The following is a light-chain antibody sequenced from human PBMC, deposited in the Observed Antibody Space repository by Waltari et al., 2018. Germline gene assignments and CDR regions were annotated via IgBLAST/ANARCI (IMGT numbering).Light chain of an antibody. CDR2: ETD. V-gene: IGLV1-51*01. CDR3: ATWDSSLRVAI. J-gene: IGLJ2*01. Sequence: QSVLTQPPSVSASPGQTVAVSCSGSSSHIGINDFSWSQQPPGTVPNLLIQETDKRPSGIPDRFSGSKSGTSATLGITGLQTGDEADYYCATWDSSLRVAIFGGGTKLTVL. CDR1: SSHIGIND.